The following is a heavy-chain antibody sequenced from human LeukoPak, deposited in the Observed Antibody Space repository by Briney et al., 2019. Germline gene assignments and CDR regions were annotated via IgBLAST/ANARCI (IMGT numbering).Heavy chain of an antibody. D-gene: IGHD3-22*01. V-gene: IGHV5-51*01. Sequence: GESLKISCKGSGYSFTSYWIGWVRQMPGKGLEWMGIIYPGDSETRYSPSFQGQVTISADKSVNTAYLQWSSLKASDTAMYYCARLSGRVVCSASSCYIDSWGQGTLVTVSS. CDR3: ARLSGRVVCSASSCYIDS. J-gene: IGHJ4*02. CDR2: IYPGDSET. CDR1: GYSFTSYW.